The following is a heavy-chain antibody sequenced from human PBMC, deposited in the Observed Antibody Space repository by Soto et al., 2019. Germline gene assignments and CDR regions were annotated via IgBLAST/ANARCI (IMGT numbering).Heavy chain of an antibody. J-gene: IGHJ6*02. CDR2: IYPGDSDT. V-gene: IGHV5-51*01. Sequence: HGESLKISCKGSGYSFTSYWIGWVRQMPGKGLEWMGIIYPGDSDTRYSPSFQGQVTISADKSISTAYLQWSSLKASDTAMYYCATYGGNGYNSNYYYYYGMDVWGQGTTVTVS. CDR1: GYSFTSYW. CDR3: ATYGGNGYNSNYYYYYGMDV. D-gene: IGHD5-12*01.